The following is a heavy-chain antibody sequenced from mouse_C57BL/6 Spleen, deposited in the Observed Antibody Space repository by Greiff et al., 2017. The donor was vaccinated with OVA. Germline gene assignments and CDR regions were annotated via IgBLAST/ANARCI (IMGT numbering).Heavy chain of an antibody. CDR3: AGGSGTGDY. Sequence: VQLQQSGPELVKPGASVKISCKASGYSFTGYYMNWVRQSPEKSLEWIGEINPSTGGTTYNQKFKAKATLTVDKSSSTAYMQLKSLTSEDSAVYYCAGGSGTGDYWGQGTTLTVSS. V-gene: IGHV1-42*01. J-gene: IGHJ2*01. CDR2: INPSTGGT. CDR1: GYSFTGYY. D-gene: IGHD4-1*01.